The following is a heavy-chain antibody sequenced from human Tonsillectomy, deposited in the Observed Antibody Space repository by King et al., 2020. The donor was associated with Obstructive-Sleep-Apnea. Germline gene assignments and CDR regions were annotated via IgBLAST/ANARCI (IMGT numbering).Heavy chain of an antibody. CDR1: GFTFSSYS. CDR2: ITSSSNTI. J-gene: IGHJ4*02. D-gene: IGHD5-12*01. V-gene: IGHV3-48*04. CDR3: ARDSGDSGYDSRPI. Sequence: VQLVQSGGGLVQPGGSLRLSCAASGFTFSSYSMNWVRQAPGKGLEWVSYITSSSNTIYYADSLRGRFTISRDNAKNSLYLQMNSLRAEDTAVYYCARDSGDSGYDSRPIWGQGIPVPGPS.